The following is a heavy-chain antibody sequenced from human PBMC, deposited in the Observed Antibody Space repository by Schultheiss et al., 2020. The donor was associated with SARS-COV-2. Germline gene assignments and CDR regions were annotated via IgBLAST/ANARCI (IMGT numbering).Heavy chain of an antibody. Sequence: SQTLSLTCTVSGGSISSYYWSWIRQSPGKGLEWIGYVYYSGNTHYNPPLESRVTMSVDTSKNQFSLKLSSVTAADTAVYYCARMSLPGYVNVPFDPWGQGTLVTVSS. V-gene: IGHV4-59*01. D-gene: IGHD5-12*01. CDR2: VYYSGNT. CDR1: GGSISSYY. CDR3: ARMSLPGYVNVPFDP. J-gene: IGHJ5*02.